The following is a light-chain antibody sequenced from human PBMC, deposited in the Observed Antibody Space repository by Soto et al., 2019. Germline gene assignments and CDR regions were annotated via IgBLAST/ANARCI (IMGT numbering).Light chain of an antibody. CDR3: QRYHSALLT. CDR1: QDIRNY. CDR2: AAS. V-gene: IGKV1-27*01. J-gene: IGKJ3*01. Sequence: DIQMTQSPSSLSASVGDRVTMTCRASQDIRNYVAWYQQKPGEVPKLLIYAASTLQSGVPARFSGGGSGTDFTLTISSLRPEDVATYYCQRYHSALLTFGPGTKVDLK.